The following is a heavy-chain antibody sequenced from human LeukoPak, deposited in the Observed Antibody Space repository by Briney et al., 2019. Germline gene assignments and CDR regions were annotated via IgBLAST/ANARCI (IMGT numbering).Heavy chain of an antibody. CDR3: TRVGYIDEGIDY. D-gene: IGHD5-24*01. V-gene: IGHV3-33*08. CDR1: GFTFSSYS. Sequence: HPGGSLRLSCAASGFTFSSYSMNWVRQAPGKGLEWVAVIWYDGSNKYYADSVKGRFTISRDNAKNSLYLQMNSLRAEDTAIYYCTRVGYIDEGIDYWGQGTLVTVSS. J-gene: IGHJ4*02. CDR2: IWYDGSNK.